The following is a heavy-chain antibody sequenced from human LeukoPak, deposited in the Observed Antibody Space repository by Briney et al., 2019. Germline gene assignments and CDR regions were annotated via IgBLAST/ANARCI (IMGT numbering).Heavy chain of an antibody. V-gene: IGHV3-30*03. D-gene: IGHD4-23*01. Sequence: GRSLRLSCAASGFAFSSSGMHWVRQAPGKGLEWVAAILYDGSNKYYADSVKGRFTISRDNSKNTLYLQMNSLRAEDTAVYYCARDQGYGGNSSRYYYYMDVWGKGTTVTVSS. J-gene: IGHJ6*03. CDR1: GFAFSSSG. CDR2: ILYDGSNK. CDR3: ARDQGYGGNSSRYYYYMDV.